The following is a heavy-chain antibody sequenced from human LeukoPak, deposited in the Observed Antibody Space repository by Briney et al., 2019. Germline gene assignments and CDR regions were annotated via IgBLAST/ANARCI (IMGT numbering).Heavy chain of an antibody. J-gene: IGHJ4*02. CDR3: AREGNDYYYDQ. Sequence: GSLRLSCAASGIIFKNYTMTWGRQAPGKGLEWVSSITGDCKYITYADSVKGRFTISRDNAKNSLYLQVASLRGDDTATYYCAREGNDYYYDQWGQGTLVTVSP. CDR1: GIIFKNYT. V-gene: IGHV3-21*01. CDR2: ITGDCKYI. D-gene: IGHD3-16*01.